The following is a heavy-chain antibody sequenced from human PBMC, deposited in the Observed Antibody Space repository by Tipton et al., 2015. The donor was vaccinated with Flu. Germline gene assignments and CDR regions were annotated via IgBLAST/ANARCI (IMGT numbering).Heavy chain of an antibody. D-gene: IGHD4-11*01. J-gene: IGHJ5*02. V-gene: IGHV4-38-2*01. CDR3: ARRDFSNYVSDPKNWFDR. CDR2: IHRSGST. CDR1: GSSIRNSDYY. Sequence: TLSLTCAVSGSSIRNSDYYWGWIRQPPGKGLEWIATIHRSGSTNYNPSLKSRVTISVDTSKNQFSLEMRSVTAADMAVYYCARRDFSNYVSDPKNWFDRWGQGILVTVSS.